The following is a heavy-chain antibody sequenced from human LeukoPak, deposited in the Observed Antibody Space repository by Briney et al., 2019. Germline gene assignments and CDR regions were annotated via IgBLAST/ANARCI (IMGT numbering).Heavy chain of an antibody. CDR1: GFTFSSYA. CDR3: AKARTNRGYSGYENWFDP. D-gene: IGHD5-12*01. V-gene: IGHV3-23*01. CDR2: ISGSGGST. J-gene: IGHJ5*02. Sequence: GGSLRLSCAASGFTFSSYAMSWVRQAPGEGLEWVSAISGSGGSTYYADSVKGRFTISRDNSKNTLYLQMNSLRAEDTAVYYCAKARTNRGYSGYENWFDPWGQGTLVTVSS.